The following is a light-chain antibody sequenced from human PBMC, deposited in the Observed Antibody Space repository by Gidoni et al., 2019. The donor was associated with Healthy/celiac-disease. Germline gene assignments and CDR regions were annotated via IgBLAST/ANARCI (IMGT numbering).Light chain of an antibody. J-gene: IGKJ1*01. CDR3: LQDYNYPWT. Sequence: AIQLTQSPTSLSASVGDRVSITCRASQDIRNDLGWYQQKPGKAPKLLIYPASSLQGGVPARFSGSGSGTDFTLTISSLQPEDFATYYCLQDYNYPWTFGQGTKVEIK. CDR1: QDIRND. V-gene: IGKV1-6*01. CDR2: PAS.